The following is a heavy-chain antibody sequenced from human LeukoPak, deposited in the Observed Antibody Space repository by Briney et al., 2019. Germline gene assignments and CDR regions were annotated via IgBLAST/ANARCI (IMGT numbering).Heavy chain of an antibody. Sequence: SETLSLTCTVSGGSISSYYWSWIRQPPGKGREGSGDIYNCGSTTYTPSLTTLLTISVVTSTNQFSLKLSSVTAADTAVYYCARGLSSSGSFVWFVDAFDIWGQGTMVTVSS. CDR2: IYNCGST. V-gene: IGHV4-59*01. D-gene: IGHD3-10*01. J-gene: IGHJ3*02. CDR1: GGSISSYY. CDR3: ARGLSSSGSFVWFVDAFDI.